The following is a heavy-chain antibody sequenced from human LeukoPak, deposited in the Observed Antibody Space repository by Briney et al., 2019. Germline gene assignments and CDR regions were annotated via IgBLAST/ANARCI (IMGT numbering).Heavy chain of an antibody. CDR3: ARPNSSSWYDLTPFDY. V-gene: IGHV3-30*03. CDR1: GFTFSSYG. J-gene: IGHJ4*02. Sequence: GRSLRLSCAASGFTFSSYGMHWVRQAPGKGLEWVAVISYDGSNKYYADSVKGRFTISRDNSKNTLYLQMNSLRGEDTAVYYCARPNSSSWYDLTPFDYWGQGTLVSVSS. CDR2: ISYDGSNK. D-gene: IGHD6-13*01.